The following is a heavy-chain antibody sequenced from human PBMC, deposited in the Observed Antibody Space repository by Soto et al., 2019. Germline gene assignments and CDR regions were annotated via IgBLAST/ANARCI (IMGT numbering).Heavy chain of an antibody. J-gene: IGHJ5*02. V-gene: IGHV2-5*02. CDR3: AHIPNYYQYDWFDP. CDR1: GFSLTTRGVG. D-gene: IGHD3-16*01. Sequence: QITLKESGPTLVKPTQTLTLTCTFSGFSLTTRGVGVGWIRQPPGKALECLALIYWDDDKRYSPSLQSSLSTXKXTXXNQVVLTMTNVDPVDTATDYCAHIPNYYQYDWFDPWGQGTLVSVSS. CDR2: IYWDDDK.